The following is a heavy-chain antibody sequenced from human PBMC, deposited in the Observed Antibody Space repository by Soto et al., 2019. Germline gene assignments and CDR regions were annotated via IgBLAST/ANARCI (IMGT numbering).Heavy chain of an antibody. J-gene: IGHJ6*03. CDR3: ARESGVATATLDYYYFYMDV. D-gene: IGHD5-12*01. CDR2: MNPNSGDT. CDR1: GYRFSDYY. V-gene: IGHV1-2*02. Sequence: QVQLVQSGAEVKKPGASVTVSCKASGYRFSDYYLHWVRQAPGQGPEWMGWMNPNSGDTKYAQKFKGRVTMTRDTSVRTAFMELNWLKSDDTAVYYCARESGVATATLDYYYFYMDVWGIGTTVTFSS.